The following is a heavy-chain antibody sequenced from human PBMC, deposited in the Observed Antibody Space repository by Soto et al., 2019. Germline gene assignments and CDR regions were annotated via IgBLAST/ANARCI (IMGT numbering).Heavy chain of an antibody. V-gene: IGHV1-3*01. CDR2: INPANGDL. CDR1: GYLFTSFS. J-gene: IGHJ3*01. D-gene: IGHD2-21*01. Sequence: QVQLVQSGAAVKEPGASVRLSCKTSGYLFTSFSLQWVRQAPGQVPEWMGWINPANGDLKYSPKFQGRVTIDRDTLATTAYLDLPRLKFEDTAVYYCARRGREAYCTSDCLPALDVWGRGTMVTVS. CDR3: ARRGREAYCTSDCLPALDV.